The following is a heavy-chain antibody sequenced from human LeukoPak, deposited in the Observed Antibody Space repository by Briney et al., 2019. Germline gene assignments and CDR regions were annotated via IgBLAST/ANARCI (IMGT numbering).Heavy chain of an antibody. CDR2: ISSSGSTI. CDR1: GFTFSSYE. V-gene: IGHV3-48*03. CDR3: ARGPPWYFDL. J-gene: IGHJ2*01. Sequence: GGSLRLSCAASGFTFSSYEMNWVRQAPGKGPEWVSYISSSGSTIYYADSVKGRFTISRDNAKNTLYLQMNSLTAEDTAVYYCARGPPWYFDLWGRGTLVTVSS. D-gene: IGHD6-25*01.